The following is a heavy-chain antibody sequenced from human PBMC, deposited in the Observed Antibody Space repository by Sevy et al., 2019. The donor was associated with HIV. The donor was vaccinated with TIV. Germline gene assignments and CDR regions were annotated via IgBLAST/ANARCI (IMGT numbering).Heavy chain of an antibody. CDR1: GFTFSNAW. CDR2: IKSKTDGGTT. J-gene: IGHJ1*01. CDR3: TATLPGDFYDSSGYYYLPEYFQH. D-gene: IGHD3-22*01. V-gene: IGHV3-15*01. Sequence: GGSLRLSCAASGFTFSNAWMSWVRQAPGKGLEWVGRIKSKTDGGTTDYAAPVKGRFTISRDDSKNTRYLQMNSLKTEDTAVYYCTATLPGDFYDSSGYYYLPEYFQHWGQGTLVTVSS.